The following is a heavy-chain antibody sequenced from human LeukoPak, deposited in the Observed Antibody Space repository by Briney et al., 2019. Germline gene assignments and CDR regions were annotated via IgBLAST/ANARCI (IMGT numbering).Heavy chain of an antibody. J-gene: IGHJ4*02. CDR3: AKDGHLFRWLQFLDY. Sequence: PGGSLRLYCAASGFTLSGYAMSWVRQAPGEGLEWVSAISGSGGSTYYADSVKGRFTISRDNSKNTLYLQMNSLRAEDTAVYYCAKDGHLFRWLQFLDYWGQGTLVTVSS. CDR2: ISGSGGST. CDR1: GFTLSGYA. D-gene: IGHD5-24*01. V-gene: IGHV3-23*01.